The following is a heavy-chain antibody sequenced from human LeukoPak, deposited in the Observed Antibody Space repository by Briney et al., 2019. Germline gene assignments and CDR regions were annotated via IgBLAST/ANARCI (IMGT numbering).Heavy chain of an antibody. J-gene: IGHJ6*03. CDR3: ARSGLGLDPTYYYYYYKDV. V-gene: IGHV4-61*02. D-gene: IGHD7-27*01. CDR2: IYTSGST. CDR1: GGSISSGSYY. Sequence: PSQTLSLTCTGSGGSISSGSYYWSWLRQPAGKGLEWIGRIYTSGSTNYNPSLKSRVTISVDTSKNQFSLKLSSVTAADTAVYYCARSGLGLDPTYYYYYYKDVWGKGTTVTVSS.